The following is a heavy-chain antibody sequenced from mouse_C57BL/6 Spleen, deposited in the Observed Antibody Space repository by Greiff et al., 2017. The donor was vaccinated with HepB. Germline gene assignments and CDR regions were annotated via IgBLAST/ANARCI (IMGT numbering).Heavy chain of an antibody. V-gene: IGHV5-2*01. CDR3: AIQGSYGGYFDV. D-gene: IGHD6-1*01. CDR1: EYEFPSHD. J-gene: IGHJ1*03. CDR2: INSDGGST. Sequence: EVQVVESGGGLVQPGESLKLSCESNEYEFPSHDMSWVRKTPEKRLEWVAAINSDGGSTYYPDTMERRFIITRDNTKKTLYLQMSSLRSEDTALYYCAIQGSYGGYFDVWGTGTTVTVSS.